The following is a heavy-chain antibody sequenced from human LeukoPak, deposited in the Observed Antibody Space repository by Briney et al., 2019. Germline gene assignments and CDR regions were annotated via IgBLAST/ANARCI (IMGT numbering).Heavy chain of an antibody. Sequence: GGSLRLSCAASGFTFSSYNMSWVRQAPGKGLEWVSSISSTSRSYIYYADSVKGRFTISRDNAENSLYLQMNSLRAEDTAVYYCAREHSGYDFPGRDYYYMDVWGKGTTVTVSS. J-gene: IGHJ6*03. V-gene: IGHV3-21*01. CDR1: GFTFSSYN. CDR3: AREHSGYDFPGRDYYYMDV. D-gene: IGHD5-12*01. CDR2: ISSTSRSYI.